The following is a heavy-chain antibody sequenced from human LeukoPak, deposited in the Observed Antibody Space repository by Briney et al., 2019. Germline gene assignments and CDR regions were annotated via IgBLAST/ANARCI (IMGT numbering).Heavy chain of an antibody. CDR3: ARERGIDIPDAFDI. Sequence: SETLSLTCDVSGGSVTSTNWGTWVRQPPGKGLEWIGEVHLDGRTNYNPSLKSRLIMSVDLPENHISLKLTSVTAADTAVYYCARERGIDIPDAFDIWGQGTMVTVSS. D-gene: IGHD2-15*01. CDR2: VHLDGRT. J-gene: IGHJ3*02. V-gene: IGHV4-4*02. CDR1: GGSVTSTNW.